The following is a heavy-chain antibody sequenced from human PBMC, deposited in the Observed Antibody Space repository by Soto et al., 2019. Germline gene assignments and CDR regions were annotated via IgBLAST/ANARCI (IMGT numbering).Heavy chain of an antibody. CDR2: TIPMVATA. J-gene: IGHJ4*02. V-gene: IGHV1-69*01. CDR3: ARGLFGQQWLVGFDT. Sequence: QVHLVQSGAEVKKPGSSVKVSCKASGGSFSNYIFAWVRQAPGQGLEWMGGTIPMVATAQYAQKLQGRVTITPDESTSTVYMDLTSLTSDDTAVYYCARGLFGQQWLVGFDTWGQGTLVTVSS. CDR1: GGSFSNYI. D-gene: IGHD6-19*01.